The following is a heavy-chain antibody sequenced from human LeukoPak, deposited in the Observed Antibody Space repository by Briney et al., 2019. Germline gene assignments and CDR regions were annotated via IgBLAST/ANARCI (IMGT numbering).Heavy chain of an antibody. CDR1: GSSISSGSLY. Sequence: PSETLSHTCTVSGSSISSGSLYWSWIRHPAGKGLEWIGRIYTSGSTNYNPSLKSRVTISVDTSKNQFSLNLSSVTAADTAVYYCARVVVYFDYWGQGTLVTVSS. V-gene: IGHV4-61*02. CDR3: ARVVVYFDY. D-gene: IGHD2-8*02. CDR2: IYTSGST. J-gene: IGHJ4*02.